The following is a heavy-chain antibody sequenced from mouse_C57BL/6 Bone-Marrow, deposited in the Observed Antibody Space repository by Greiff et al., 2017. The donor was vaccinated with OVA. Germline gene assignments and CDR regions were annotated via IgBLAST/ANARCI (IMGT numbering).Heavy chain of an antibody. CDR1: GYTFTSYW. CDR2: IYPGSGST. Sequence: VKLQQPGAELVKPGASVKMSCKASGYTFTSYWITWVKQRPGQGLEWIGDIYPGSGSTNYNEKFKSKATLTVDTSSSTAYMQLSSLTSEDSAVYYCAREGNYDGDFDYWGQGTTLTVSS. J-gene: IGHJ2*01. V-gene: IGHV1-55*01. CDR3: AREGNYDGDFDY. D-gene: IGHD2-4*01.